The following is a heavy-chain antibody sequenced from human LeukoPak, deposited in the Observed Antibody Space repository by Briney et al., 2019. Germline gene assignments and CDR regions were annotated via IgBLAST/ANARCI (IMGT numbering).Heavy chain of an antibody. CDR2: IYYSGST. D-gene: IGHD3-10*01. CDR1: GGSISSHY. V-gene: IGHV4-59*11. CDR3: ANGVVRGVISY. J-gene: IGHJ4*02. Sequence: KPSETLSLTCTVSGGSISSHYWSWIRQPPGKGLEWIGYIYYSGSTNYNPSLKGRVTISVDTSKNQFSLKLSSVTAADTAVYYCANGVVRGVISYWGQGTLVTVSS.